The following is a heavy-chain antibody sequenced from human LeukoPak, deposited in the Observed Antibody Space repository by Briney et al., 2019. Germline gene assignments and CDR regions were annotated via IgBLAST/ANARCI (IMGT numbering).Heavy chain of an antibody. CDR1: GFTFSNYA. D-gene: IGHD2-2*01. CDR3: AKEERSQLFDY. J-gene: IGHJ4*02. Sequence: GGSLRLSCAASGFTFSNYAMSWVRQAPGKRLEWVSAISASGGSTYYADSVKGRFTISTDNSKNTLYLQMNSLRAEDTAVYYCAKEERSQLFDYWGQGTLVTVSS. V-gene: IGHV3-23*01. CDR2: ISASGGST.